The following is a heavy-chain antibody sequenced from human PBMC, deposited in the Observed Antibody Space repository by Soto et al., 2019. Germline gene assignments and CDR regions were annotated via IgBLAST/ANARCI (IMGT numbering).Heavy chain of an antibody. CDR1: GYDFTTYG. J-gene: IGHJ4*02. Sequence: QVHLVQSGAEVKKPGASVKVSCKGSGYDFTTYGITWVRQAPGQGLEWMAWISAHNGNTDYAQKLQGMVTVTRDTPTSTAYMELGSRRSDATDMYYCARGRYGDYWGQGALVTVSS. V-gene: IGHV1-18*01. CDR2: ISAHNGNT. D-gene: IGHD1-1*01. CDR3: ARGRYGDY.